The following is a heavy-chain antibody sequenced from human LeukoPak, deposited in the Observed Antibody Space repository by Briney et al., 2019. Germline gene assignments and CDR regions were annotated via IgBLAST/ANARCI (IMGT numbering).Heavy chain of an antibody. D-gene: IGHD6-19*01. CDR1: GFTFSSYG. J-gene: IGHJ4*02. CDR2: IKQDGSNK. V-gene: IGHV3-7*01. Sequence: PGGSLRLSCAASGFTFSSYGMRWVRQAPGKGLEWVANIKQDGSNKYYVDSVKGRFTISRDNAKNSLYLQMNSLRAEETAMYYCTRVVIVGGMGFFDYWGQGTLVTVSS. CDR3: TRVVIVGGMGFFDY.